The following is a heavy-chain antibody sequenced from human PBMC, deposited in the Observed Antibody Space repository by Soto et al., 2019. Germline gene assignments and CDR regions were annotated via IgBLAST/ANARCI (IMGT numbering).Heavy chain of an antibody. V-gene: IGHV4-59*02. Sequence: SETLSLTCTISGGSVSTYYWTWIRRPPGKGLEWIGYIYTTGITNYNPSLKSRVTISVDTSKNQFSLKVSSVTAADTAVYYCARGYDWFDPWGQGTLVTVSS. J-gene: IGHJ5*02. CDR1: GGSVSTYY. CDR2: IYTTGIT. D-gene: IGHD5-12*01. CDR3: ARGYDWFDP.